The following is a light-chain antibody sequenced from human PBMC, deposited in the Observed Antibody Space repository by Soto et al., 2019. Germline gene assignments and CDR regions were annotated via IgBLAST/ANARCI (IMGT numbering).Light chain of an antibody. Sequence: QSALTQPASVSGSPGQSITICCTGTSSDVGGYNYVSWYQQHPGKAPKLIIYDVSNRPSGVSNRFSGSKSGNTASLTISGLQAEDEADYYCSSYTSSSLYVFGTGTKVTVL. CDR1: SSDVGGYNY. CDR3: SSYTSSSLYV. V-gene: IGLV2-14*01. J-gene: IGLJ1*01. CDR2: DVS.